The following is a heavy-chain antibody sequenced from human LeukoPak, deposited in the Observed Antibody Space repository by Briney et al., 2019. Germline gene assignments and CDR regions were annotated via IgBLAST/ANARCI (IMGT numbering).Heavy chain of an antibody. Sequence: PSETLSLTCTVSGYSISSGYYWGWIRQPPGKGLEWIGSIYHSGSTYYNPSLKSRVTISVDTSKNQFSLKLSSVTAADTAVYYCARLRWGGNYYYYYYMDVWGKGTTVTVSS. J-gene: IGHJ6*03. CDR1: GYSISSGYY. CDR3: ARLRWGGNYYYYYYMDV. CDR2: IYHSGST. V-gene: IGHV4-38-2*02. D-gene: IGHD4-23*01.